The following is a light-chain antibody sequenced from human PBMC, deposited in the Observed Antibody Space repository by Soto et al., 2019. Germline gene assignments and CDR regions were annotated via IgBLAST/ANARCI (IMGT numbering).Light chain of an antibody. V-gene: IGLV4-60*02. CDR1: SGHSSYI. CDR3: ETWDSNTRV. Sequence: QSLLTQSSSASASLGSSVKLTCTLSSGHSSYIIAWHQQQPGKAPRYLMKLEGSGSYNKGSGVPDRFSGSSSGADRYLTISNRQFEAEADYYCETWDSNTRVFGGGTKVTVL. J-gene: IGLJ3*02. CDR2: LEGSGSY.